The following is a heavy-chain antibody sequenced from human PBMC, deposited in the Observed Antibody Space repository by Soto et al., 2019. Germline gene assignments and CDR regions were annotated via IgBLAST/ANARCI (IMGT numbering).Heavy chain of an antibody. CDR3: ARGALYSSSWLDYFDY. Sequence: ASVKVSCKASGYTFTSYAMHWARQAPGQRLEWMGWINAGNGNTKYSQKFQGRVTITRDTSASTAYMELSSLRSEDTAVYYCARGALYSSSWLDYFDYWGEGTLVTVSS. CDR2: INAGNGNT. V-gene: IGHV1-3*01. CDR1: GYTFTSYA. D-gene: IGHD6-13*01. J-gene: IGHJ4*02.